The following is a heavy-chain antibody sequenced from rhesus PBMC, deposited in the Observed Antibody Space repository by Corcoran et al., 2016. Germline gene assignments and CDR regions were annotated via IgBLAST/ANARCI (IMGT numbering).Heavy chain of an antibody. CDR3: ARVLYSNYLY. D-gene: IGHD4-23*01. CDR2: IRSNSNDYES. CDR1: GFTFSSSA. J-gene: IGHJ4*01. Sequence: EVQLVESGGGLVQPGGSLRLSCAASGFTFSSSAMHWVRQAFGKGLGWVGCIRSNSNDYESGYAASVKGRFTISRDDSKNTAYLQMNSLKTEDTAVYYCARVLYSNYLYWGQGVLVTVSS. V-gene: IGHV3-118*01.